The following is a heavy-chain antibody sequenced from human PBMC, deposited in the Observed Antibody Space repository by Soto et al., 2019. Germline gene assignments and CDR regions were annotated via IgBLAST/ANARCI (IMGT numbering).Heavy chain of an antibody. V-gene: IGHV1-46*01. CDR2: INPSGGST. J-gene: IGHJ3*02. CDR1: GYTFTSYY. D-gene: IGHD2-15*01. Sequence: QVQLVQSGAEVKKPGASVKVSCKASGYTFTSYYMHWVRQAPGQGLEWMGIINPSGGSTSYAQKFQGRVTMTRDTSTSTVYMELSSLRSEDTAVYYCARVDGTNLPHDAFDIWGQGTMVTVSS. CDR3: ARVDGTNLPHDAFDI.